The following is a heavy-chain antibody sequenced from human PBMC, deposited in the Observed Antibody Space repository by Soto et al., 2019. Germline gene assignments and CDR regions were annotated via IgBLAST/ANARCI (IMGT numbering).Heavy chain of an antibody. Sequence: QVQLQESGPGLVEPSQTLSLTCTVSGDSISSGYFWSWIRQSPGKGLEWIGHTYNSGTTYNNPSLRSRGTTSIDTSRNQFSLRLTSVTAADTAVYYCARGPSADKIDYWGQGTLVTVSS. D-gene: IGHD3-3*01. CDR3: ARGPSADKIDY. CDR1: GDSISSGYF. CDR2: TYNSGTT. V-gene: IGHV4-30-4*01. J-gene: IGHJ4*02.